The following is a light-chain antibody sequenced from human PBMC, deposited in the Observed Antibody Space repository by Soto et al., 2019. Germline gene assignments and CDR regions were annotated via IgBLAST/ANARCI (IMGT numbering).Light chain of an antibody. CDR1: QSVLSSSNNKNY. J-gene: IGKJ1*01. CDR2: WAS. V-gene: IGKV4-1*01. Sequence: DIVMTQSPDSLAVSLGERATINCKSSQSVLSSSNNKNYLGWYQQKPGQSPKLLIYWASTRESGVPDRFSASGSGTDFTLTINSLQAEDVAVYYCQQYYSTPRTFGQGTKVEIK. CDR3: QQYYSTPRT.